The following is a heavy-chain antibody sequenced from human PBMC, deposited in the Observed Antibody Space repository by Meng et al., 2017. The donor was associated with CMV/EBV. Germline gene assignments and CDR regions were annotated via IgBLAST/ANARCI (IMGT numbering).Heavy chain of an antibody. CDR3: ARVVPAAIFAERFDY. D-gene: IGHD2-2*01. V-gene: IGHV4-39*01. CDR1: GGSITSSSYY. Sequence: GGSITSSSYYWGWIRQPPGKGLEWIGNIYYSGSTYYNPSLKSRVTISVDTSKNQFSLKLTSVTAADTAVYYCARVVPAAIFAERFDYCGQGTLVTVSS. CDR2: IYYSGST. J-gene: IGHJ4*02.